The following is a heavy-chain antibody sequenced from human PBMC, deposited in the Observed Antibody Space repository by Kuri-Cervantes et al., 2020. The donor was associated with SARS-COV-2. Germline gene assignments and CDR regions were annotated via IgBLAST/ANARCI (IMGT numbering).Heavy chain of an antibody. Sequence: ETLSLTCTVSGYSISSGYYWGWIRQPPGKGLEWVSSISSSSSYIYYADSVKGRFTISRDNAKNSLYLQMNSLRAEDTAVYYCARQLRYFDWLGDDAFDIWGQGTMVTVSS. CDR2: ISSSSSYI. J-gene: IGHJ3*02. CDR3: ARQLRYFDWLGDDAFDI. V-gene: IGHV3-21*01. D-gene: IGHD3-9*01. CDR1: GYSISSGYY.